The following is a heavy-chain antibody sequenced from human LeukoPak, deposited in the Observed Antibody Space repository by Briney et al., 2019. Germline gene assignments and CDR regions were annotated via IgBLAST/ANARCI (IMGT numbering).Heavy chain of an antibody. CDR3: ARWYSSGFLFDY. J-gene: IGHJ4*02. CDR1: GGSISSSSYY. CDR2: IYYSGST. Sequence: SETLSLTCTVSGGSISSSSYYWGWIRQPPGKGLEWIGSIYYSGSTYYNPSLKSRVTISVDTSKNQFSLKLSYVTAADTAVYYCARWYSSGFLFDYWGQGTLVTVSS. D-gene: IGHD6-19*01. V-gene: IGHV4-39*01.